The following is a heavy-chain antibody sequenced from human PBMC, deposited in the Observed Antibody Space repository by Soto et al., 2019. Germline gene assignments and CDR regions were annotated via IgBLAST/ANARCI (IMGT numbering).Heavy chain of an antibody. Sequence: SETLSLTCTVSGGSISSSSYYWGWIRQPPGKGLEWIGSIYYSGSTYYNPSLKSRVTISVDTSKNQFSLKLSSVTAADTAVYYCARGYCSGGSCYPPINQHDFDYWGQGTLVTVSS. CDR3: ARGYCSGGSCYPPINQHDFDY. CDR1: GGSISSSSYY. J-gene: IGHJ4*02. CDR2: IYYSGST. D-gene: IGHD2-15*01. V-gene: IGHV4-39*01.